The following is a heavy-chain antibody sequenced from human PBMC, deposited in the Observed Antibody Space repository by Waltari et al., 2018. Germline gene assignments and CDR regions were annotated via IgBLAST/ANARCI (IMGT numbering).Heavy chain of an antibody. CDR1: GGSFSGYY. CDR2: INHSGSS. Sequence: QVQLQQWGAGLLKPSETLSLTCAVYGGSFSGYYWSWIRQPPGKGLEWIGEINHSGSSNDNPSLKSRVTISVDTSKNQFSLKLSSVTAEDTAVYDCARGQYGDYYYYYMDVWGKGTTVTVSS. D-gene: IGHD4-17*01. V-gene: IGHV4-34*01. J-gene: IGHJ6*03. CDR3: ARGQYGDYYYYYMDV.